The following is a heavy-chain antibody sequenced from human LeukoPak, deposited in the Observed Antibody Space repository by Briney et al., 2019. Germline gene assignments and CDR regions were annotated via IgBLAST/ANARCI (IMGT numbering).Heavy chain of an antibody. CDR3: ARVGLYYFDY. CDR2: ISTSSSYI. CDR1: GFTFSSYS. Sequence: GGSLRLSCAASGFTFSSYSMNWVRQAPGKGLEWVSCISTSSSYIYYADSVKGRFTISRDNAKNSLYLHMHSLRAEDTAVYYCARVGLYYFDYWGQGTLVTVSS. V-gene: IGHV3-21*01. J-gene: IGHJ4*02.